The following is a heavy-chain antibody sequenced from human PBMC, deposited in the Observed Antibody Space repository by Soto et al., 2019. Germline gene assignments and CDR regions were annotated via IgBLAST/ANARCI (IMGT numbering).Heavy chain of an antibody. CDR2: IDAGNGNT. V-gene: IGHV1-3*01. J-gene: IGHJ6*02. D-gene: IGHD2-21*02. CDR3: ARDNTRGYCGCDCYSYYYYGMDV. Sequence: ASVKVSCKASGYTFTSYAMHWVRQAPGQRLEWMGWIDAGNGNTKYSQKFQGRVTITRDTSASTAYMELSSLRSEDTAVYYCARDNTRGYCGCDCYSYYYYGMDVWGQGTTVTVPS. CDR1: GYTFTSYA.